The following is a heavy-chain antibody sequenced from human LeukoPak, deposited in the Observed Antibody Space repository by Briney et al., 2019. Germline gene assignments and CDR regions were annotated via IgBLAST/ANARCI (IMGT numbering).Heavy chain of an antibody. D-gene: IGHD7-27*01. CDR3: ARELGRNAFDI. V-gene: IGHV1-2*02. J-gene: IGHJ3*02. CDR2: INPNSGGT. CDR1: GYTFTDNH. Sequence: GASVKVSCKASGYTFTDNHMYWMRQAPGQGPECMGWINPNSGGTNYAQKFQGRITMTKDTSISTAYMELSRLRSDDTAVYYCARELGRNAFDIWGKGTMVTVSP.